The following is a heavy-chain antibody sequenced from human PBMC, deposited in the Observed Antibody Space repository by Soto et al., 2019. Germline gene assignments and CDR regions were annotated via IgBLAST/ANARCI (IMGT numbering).Heavy chain of an antibody. V-gene: IGHV1-2*02. CDR2: INPNSGGT. CDR3: ARDGVRGPPAAPTFGDY. CDR1: GYTFIAHY. J-gene: IGHJ4*02. Sequence: ASVKVSCKASGYTFIAHYMHWVRQAPGRGLEWMGWINPNSGGTNFARKFQGRVTMTRDTSISTAYMELSRLRSDDTAVYYCARDGVRGPPAAPTFGDYCGQGPLVTVSS. D-gene: IGHD3-10*01.